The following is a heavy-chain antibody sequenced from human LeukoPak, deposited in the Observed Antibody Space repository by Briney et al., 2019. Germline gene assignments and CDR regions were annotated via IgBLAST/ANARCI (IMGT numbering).Heavy chain of an antibody. J-gene: IGHJ4*02. V-gene: IGHV3-33*01. CDR1: GFTFSSYG. CDR2: IWYHGRNQ. Sequence: GSLRLSCTTSGFTFSSYGLHWVRQAPGKGLEWVADIWYHGRNQYYADSVKGRFTISRDNSKSTLYLQMNSLRVEDTAVYFCGRDLAVGHPSFDSWGQGTLVTVSS. CDR3: GRDLAVGHPSFDS. D-gene: IGHD3/OR15-3a*01.